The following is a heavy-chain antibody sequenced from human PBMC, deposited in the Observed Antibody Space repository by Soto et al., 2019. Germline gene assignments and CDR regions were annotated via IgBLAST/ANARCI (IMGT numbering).Heavy chain of an antibody. CDR3: ARGRPGSGYFYYYMDV. Sequence: SETLSLTCTVSGGSIDGYNWNWIRQPPGKGLEWIGNIYPSGSTNYNPSLKSRVTISVDTSKNQFSLEVNSVTATDTAVFYCARGRPGSGYFYYYMDVWGEGTTVTVSS. V-gene: IGHV4-59*01. CDR1: GGSIDGYN. CDR2: IYPSGST. D-gene: IGHD3-10*01. J-gene: IGHJ6*03.